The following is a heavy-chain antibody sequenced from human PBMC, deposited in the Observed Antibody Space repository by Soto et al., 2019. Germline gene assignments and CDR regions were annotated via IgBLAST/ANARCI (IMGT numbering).Heavy chain of an antibody. Sequence: QVQLQESDPGLVKPSETLSLACNVSGGSFGNYYWSWIRQPPGKGLEWIGYIYFGGSTNYNPSLKSRATISIDTSKHQLALRLSSVTAADSAVYYCATGLFVPDNYFYYGVDVWGHGTAVTISS. V-gene: IGHV4-59*01. CDR1: GGSFGNYY. CDR3: ATGLFVPDNYFYYGVDV. J-gene: IGHJ6*02. D-gene: IGHD2-21*01. CDR2: IYFGGST.